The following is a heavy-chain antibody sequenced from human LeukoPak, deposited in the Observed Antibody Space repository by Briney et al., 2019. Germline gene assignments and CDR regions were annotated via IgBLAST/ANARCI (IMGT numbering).Heavy chain of an antibody. CDR3: ARSYYYGSGTYWYYFDY. D-gene: IGHD3-10*01. CDR1: GGSVSSSSYS. V-gene: IGHV4-39*01. Sequence: SETLSLTCTVSGGSVSSSSYSWGWIRQPPGKGLEWIGSIYYSGSTYYNPSLRSRVTISVDTSKNQFSLKLRSVTAADTAVYYCARSYYYGSGTYWYYFDYWGQGTLVTVSS. J-gene: IGHJ4*02. CDR2: IYYSGST.